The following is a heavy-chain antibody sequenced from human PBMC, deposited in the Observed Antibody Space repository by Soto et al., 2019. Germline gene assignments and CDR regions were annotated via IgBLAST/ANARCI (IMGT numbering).Heavy chain of an antibody. CDR2: IYYSATT. D-gene: IGHD7-27*01. V-gene: IGHV4-59*01. CDR3: ARRWGTSFDF. J-gene: IGHJ4*02. CDR1: GGSISSYY. Sequence: SETLSLTCTVSGGSISSYYWSWIRQPPGKGLEWIGYIYYSATTNYNPSLKSRVTISVDTSKNQFSLKLSSVTAADTAVYYCARRWGTSFDFWGQGTLVTSPQ.